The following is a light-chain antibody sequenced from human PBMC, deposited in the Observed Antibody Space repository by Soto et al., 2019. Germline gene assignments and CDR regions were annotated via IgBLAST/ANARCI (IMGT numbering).Light chain of an antibody. J-gene: IGKJ4*01. CDR3: QQYGSSPLT. CDR1: QSVSSSY. Sequence: EIVLTQSPGTLLLSPGERATLSCRASQSVSSSYLAWYQQKPGQAPRLLIYGASSRATGIPDRFSGSGSGTDFTLTISRLEPEDFAVYYCQQYGSSPLTFGGGTKVDIK. CDR2: GAS. V-gene: IGKV3-20*01.